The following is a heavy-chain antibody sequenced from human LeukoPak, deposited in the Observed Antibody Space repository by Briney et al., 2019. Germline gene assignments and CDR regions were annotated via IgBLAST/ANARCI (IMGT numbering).Heavy chain of an antibody. D-gene: IGHD1-26*01. CDR1: GYTFTGYY. CDR3: ARPRLWELLPGDL. J-gene: IGHJ5*02. Sequence: ASVKVSCKASGYTFTGYYMHWVRQAPGQELEWMGWINPNSGGTNYAQKFQGRVTMTRDTSISTAYMELSRLRSDDTAVYYCARPRLWELLPGDLWGQGTLVTVSS. V-gene: IGHV1-2*02. CDR2: INPNSGGT.